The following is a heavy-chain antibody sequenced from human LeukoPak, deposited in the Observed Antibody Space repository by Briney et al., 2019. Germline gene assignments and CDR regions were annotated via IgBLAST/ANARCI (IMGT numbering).Heavy chain of an antibody. CDR3: ARDKVVGPTKFDS. D-gene: IGHD1-26*01. J-gene: IGHJ5*01. CDR1: GFTFSSYV. Sequence: PGGSLRLSCAASGFTFSSYVMHWVRQAPGKGLEWVAIISYDGSNEYYADSVKGRFTISRDNAKNSLYLQMNSLRAEDTAVYYCARDKVVGPTKFDSWGQGTLVTVSS. CDR2: ISYDGSNE. V-gene: IGHV3-30*04.